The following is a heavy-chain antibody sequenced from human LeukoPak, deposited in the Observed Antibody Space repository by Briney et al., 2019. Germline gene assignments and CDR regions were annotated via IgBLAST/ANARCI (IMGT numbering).Heavy chain of an antibody. CDR2: ISYDGSNK. V-gene: IGHV3-30-3*01. Sequence: GGSLRLSCAASGFTFSSYAMHWVRQAPGKGLEWVAVISYDGSNKYYADSVKGRFTISRDNSKNTLYLQMNSLRAEDTAVYYCGRVRGDTAIYLDYGGQGPLVTVSS. CDR1: GFTFSSYA. CDR3: GRVRGDTAIYLDY. D-gene: IGHD5-18*01. J-gene: IGHJ4*02.